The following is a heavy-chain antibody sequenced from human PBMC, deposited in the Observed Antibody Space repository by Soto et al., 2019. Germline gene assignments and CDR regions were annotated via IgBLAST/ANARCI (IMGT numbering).Heavy chain of an antibody. CDR1: GGSISSGDYY. V-gene: IGHV4-30-4*01. Sequence: KPSETLSLTCTVSGGSISSGDYYWSWIRQPPGKGLEWIGYIYYSGSTYYNPSLKSRVTISVDTSKNQFSLKLSSVTAADTAVYYCARDLRITMVRGVYYYYGMDVWGQGTTVTVSS. CDR3: ARDLRITMVRGVYYYYGMDV. D-gene: IGHD3-10*01. CDR2: IYYSGST. J-gene: IGHJ6*01.